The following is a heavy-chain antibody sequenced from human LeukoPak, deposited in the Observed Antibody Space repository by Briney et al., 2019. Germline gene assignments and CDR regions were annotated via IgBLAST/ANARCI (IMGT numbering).Heavy chain of an antibody. CDR1: GGSISSYY. CDR3: AGDVMSTALDAFDV. D-gene: IGHD1-1*01. Sequence: PSETLSLTCTVSGGSISSYYWSWIRQPLGKGLEWIGYIYYSGSPTYNPSLKSRVTISVDTSKNQFSLQLSSVTAADTAVYYCAGDVMSTALDAFDVWGQGTMVTVSS. J-gene: IGHJ3*01. V-gene: IGHV4-59*01. CDR2: IYYSGSP.